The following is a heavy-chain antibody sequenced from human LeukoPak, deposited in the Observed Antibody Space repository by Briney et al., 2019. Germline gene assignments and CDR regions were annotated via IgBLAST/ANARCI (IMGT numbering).Heavy chain of an antibody. V-gene: IGHV4-59*01. Sequence: SEILSLTCTVSGGSISSYYWSWIRQPPGKGLEWIGYIYYSGSTNYNPSLKSRVTISVDTSKNQFSLKLSSVTAADTAVYYCASSIGYDFWSGYLDYWGQGTLVTVSS. D-gene: IGHD3-3*01. CDR3: ASSIGYDFWSGYLDY. CDR1: GGSISSYY. CDR2: IYYSGST. J-gene: IGHJ4*02.